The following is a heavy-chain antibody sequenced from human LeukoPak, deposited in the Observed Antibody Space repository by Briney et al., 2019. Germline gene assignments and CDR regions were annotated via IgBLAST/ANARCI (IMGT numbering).Heavy chain of an antibody. J-gene: IGHJ3*02. Sequence: SETLSLTCTVSGGSISTSGYYWSWIRQPPGEGLEWIGYISYSGGTYYNPSLKSRVTISSDTSKSQFSLKMSSVTAADTAADYCASTSKNIGSGRDDSFDIWGQGTMVTVSS. V-gene: IGHV4-30-4*01. CDR2: ISYSGGT. D-gene: IGHD3-10*01. CDR3: ASTSKNIGSGRDDSFDI. CDR1: GGSISTSGYY.